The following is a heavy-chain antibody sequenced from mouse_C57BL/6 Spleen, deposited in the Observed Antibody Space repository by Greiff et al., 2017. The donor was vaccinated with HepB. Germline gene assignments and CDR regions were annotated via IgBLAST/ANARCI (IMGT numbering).Heavy chain of an antibody. Sequence: VQLQQSGAELVKPGASVKLSCKASGYTFTSYWMQWVKQRPGQGLEWIGEIDPSDSYTNYNQKFKGKATLTVDTSSSTAYMQLSSLTSEDSAVYYCARGLRPGWFAYWGQGTLVTVSA. CDR1: GYTFTSYW. CDR2: IDPSDSYT. V-gene: IGHV1-50*01. CDR3: ARGLRPGWFAY. D-gene: IGHD1-1*01. J-gene: IGHJ3*01.